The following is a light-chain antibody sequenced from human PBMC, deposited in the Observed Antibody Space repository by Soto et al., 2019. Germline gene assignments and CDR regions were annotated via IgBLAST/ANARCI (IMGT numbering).Light chain of an antibody. J-gene: IGKJ2*01. CDR1: QSITNY. CDR3: QQSYNTPYT. Sequence: DILMTQSPSSLSASVGDRVTIVCRASQSITNYLNWYQQKPEKAPKLLIHGASSLRSGVPSRVSGSGSGTDFTLTISSLQPEDFATYYCQQSYNTPYTFGQGTKLEI. CDR2: GAS. V-gene: IGKV1-39*01.